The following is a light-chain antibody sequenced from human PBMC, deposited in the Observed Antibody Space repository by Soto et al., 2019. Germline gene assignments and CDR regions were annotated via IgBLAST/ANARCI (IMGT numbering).Light chain of an antibody. CDR2: DVN. Sequence: QSALTQPRSVSGSPGQSVTISCTGTSNDVGDYDFVSWYHQHPGKVPSLVIFDVNVRPSGVPNRFSGSKSGTTASLTISGLQVEDEAHYHCSSYTTSSTVIFGGGTKLTVL. J-gene: IGLJ2*01. CDR1: SNDVGDYDF. V-gene: IGLV2-11*01. CDR3: SSYTTSSTVI.